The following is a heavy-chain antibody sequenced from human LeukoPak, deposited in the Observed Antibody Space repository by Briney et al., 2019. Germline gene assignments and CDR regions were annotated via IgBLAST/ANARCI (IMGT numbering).Heavy chain of an antibody. V-gene: IGHV4-59*11. D-gene: IGHD3-3*01. Sequence: SETLSLTCTVSGDFKSYHKWNWIRQSPGKGLEWIGYIKQSGSTNCNPSLKSRVTISVDTSKNQFSLQLRSVTAADTAVYYCANEWSAFDFWGQGTMVTVSS. CDR3: ANEWSAFDF. J-gene: IGHJ3*01. CDR1: GDFKSYHK. CDR2: IKQSGST.